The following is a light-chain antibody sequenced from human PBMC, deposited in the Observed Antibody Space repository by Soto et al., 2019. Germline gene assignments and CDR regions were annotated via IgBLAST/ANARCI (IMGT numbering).Light chain of an antibody. V-gene: IGKV3-15*01. CDR1: QSVRSN. Sequence: IVTTQSPATLSVSPGERATVSCRASQSVRSNLAWYQQKPGQAPRLLIYGASTRATGIPARFSGSGSGTEFTLTISSLEPEDSAVYYCQQRSRWPPITSGQGTRLEIK. J-gene: IGKJ5*01. CDR3: QQRSRWPPIT. CDR2: GAS.